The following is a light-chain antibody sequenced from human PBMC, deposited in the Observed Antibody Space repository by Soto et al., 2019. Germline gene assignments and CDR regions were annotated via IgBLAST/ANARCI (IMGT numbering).Light chain of an antibody. J-gene: IGLJ2*01. V-gene: IGLV2-14*01. CDR3: SSDISSNTLVI. CDR1: SSDVGTYNY. Sequence: QSALTQPASVSGSPGQSITISCTGTSSDVGTYNYVSWYQQHADKAPKLVIYEVSNRPSGVSNRFSGSKSGNTASLTISGLQAEDEADYYCSSDISSNTLVIFGGGTKLTVL. CDR2: EVS.